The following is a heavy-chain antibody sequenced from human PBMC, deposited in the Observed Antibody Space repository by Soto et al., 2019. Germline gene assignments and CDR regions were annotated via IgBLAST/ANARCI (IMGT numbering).Heavy chain of an antibody. D-gene: IGHD2-8*01. J-gene: IGHJ3*02. Sequence: EVQLLESGGGLVQPGGSLRLSCAASGFTFSSYAMSWVRQAPGKGLEWVSAISGSGGSTYYADSVKGRFTISRDNSKNTLYLQMNSLRAEDTAVYYCATSEGYCNNGVCYTTAFDIWGQGTMVTVSS. CDR2: ISGSGGST. V-gene: IGHV3-23*01. CDR3: ATSEGYCNNGVCYTTAFDI. CDR1: GFTFSSYA.